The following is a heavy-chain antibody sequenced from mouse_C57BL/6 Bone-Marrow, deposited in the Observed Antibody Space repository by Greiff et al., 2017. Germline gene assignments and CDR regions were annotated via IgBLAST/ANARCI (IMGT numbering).Heavy chain of an antibody. D-gene: IGHD2-1*01. V-gene: IGHV1-64*01. Sequence: QVQLQQSGAELVKPGASVKLSCTASGFTFTSYCMHWVKQRPGQGLEWIGMIHPNSGSTNYNEKFQSKATLTVDKSSNTAYLQLSSLTSEDAAVYYCAKAGGNSYYFDYWGQGTTLTVSS. CDR2: IHPNSGST. CDR1: GFTFTSYC. J-gene: IGHJ2*01. CDR3: AKAGGNSYYFDY.